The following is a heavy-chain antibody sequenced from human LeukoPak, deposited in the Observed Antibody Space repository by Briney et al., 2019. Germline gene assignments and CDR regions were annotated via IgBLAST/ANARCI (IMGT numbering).Heavy chain of an antibody. J-gene: IGHJ5*02. CDR1: GFPFSAST. V-gene: IGHV3-73*01. CDR3: IRSHGVATIGSGWFDP. CDR2: IRSKPDSYAT. D-gene: IGHD5-12*01. Sequence: GGSLRLSCAASGFPFSASTMHWVRQASGKGLEWVGRIRSKPDSYATAYAASVKGRFTISRDDSKNTAYLQMNSLKTGDTAIYYCIRSHGVATIGSGWFDPWGQGTLVTVSS.